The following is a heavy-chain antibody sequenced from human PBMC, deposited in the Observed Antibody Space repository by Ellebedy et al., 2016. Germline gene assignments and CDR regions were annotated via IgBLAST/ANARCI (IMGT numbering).Heavy chain of an antibody. CDR1: GYTLTELS. J-gene: IGHJ5*02. CDR3: ARPNWNDGWFDP. Sequence: ASVKVSCXVSGYTLTELSMHWVRQAPGKGLEWMGGFDPEDGETIYAQKFQGRVTMTEDTSTDTAYMELSSLRSEDTAVYYCARPNWNDGWFDPWGQGTLVTVSS. CDR2: FDPEDGET. D-gene: IGHD1-1*01. V-gene: IGHV1-24*01.